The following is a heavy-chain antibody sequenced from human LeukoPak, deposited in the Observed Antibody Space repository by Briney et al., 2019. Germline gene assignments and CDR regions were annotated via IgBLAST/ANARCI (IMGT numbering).Heavy chain of an antibody. Sequence: ASVKVSSKASGYTFTSFGISWVRQAPGQGLEWMGWISAYNGNTNYAQKLQGRVTMTTDTSTSTAYMEIRSLRSDDTAVYYCTRDLGVDTTMIFFDYWGQGSLVTVSS. CDR3: TRDLGVDTTMIFFDY. CDR1: GYTFTSFG. CDR2: ISAYNGNT. J-gene: IGHJ4*02. D-gene: IGHD5-18*01. V-gene: IGHV1-18*01.